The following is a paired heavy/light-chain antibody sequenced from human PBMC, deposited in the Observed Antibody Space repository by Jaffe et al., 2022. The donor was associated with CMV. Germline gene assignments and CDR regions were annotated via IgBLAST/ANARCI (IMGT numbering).Heavy chain of an antibody. V-gene: IGHV4-4*07. Sequence: QVQLQESGPGLVKPSETLSLTCTVSNDSIEKYYWSWIRQPVGKGLEWIGRIYTGGTTHYNPTLKSRVSLSADTSKNQVFLSLTSVTAADTALYYCARDRYCTPATCSHSDLWGQGILVTVSS. CDR1: NDSIEKYY. J-gene: IGHJ1*01. D-gene: IGHD2-8*01. CDR3: ARDRYCTPATCSHSDL. CDR2: IYTGGTT.
Light chain of an antibody. V-gene: IGKV1-39*01. CDR2: AAS. CDR3: QQTYTTG. J-gene: IGKJ1*01. Sequence: DIQMTQSPSSLSASVGDRITITCRASQNINTYLNWYQQKPGKAPKLLIYAASSLQNGVASRFSGSGSGTEFSLTIYSLQPEDFATYYCQQTYTTGFGQGTRVDIK. CDR1: QNINTY.